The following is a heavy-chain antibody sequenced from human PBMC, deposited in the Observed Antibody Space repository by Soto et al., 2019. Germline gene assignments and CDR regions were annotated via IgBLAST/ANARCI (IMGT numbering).Heavy chain of an antibody. V-gene: IGHV1-24*01. CDR2: FDPEDGET. CDR1: GYTLTELS. D-gene: IGHD6-6*01. CDR3: AASIAARRGFDY. Sequence: ASVKVSCKVSGYTLTELSMHWVRQAPGKGLEWMGGFDPEDGETIYAQKFQGRVTMTEDTSTDTAYMELSSLRSEDTAAYYCAASIAARRGFDYWGQGTLVTVSS. J-gene: IGHJ4*02.